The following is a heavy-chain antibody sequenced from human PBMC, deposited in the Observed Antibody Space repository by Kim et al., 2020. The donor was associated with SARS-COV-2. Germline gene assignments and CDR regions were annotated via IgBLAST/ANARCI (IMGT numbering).Heavy chain of an antibody. CDR3: TKPRASANTFDV. J-gene: IGHJ3*01. CDR1: GGSISSSSPY. D-gene: IGHD6-25*01. V-gene: IGHV4-39*01. Sequence: SETLSLTCTVSGGSISSSSPYWVWIRQPPGKGLEFIGYIYTDGSTFFNPSLRSRLTMSQDTSKNQFSLRLSSVTAADTAVYYCTKPRASANTFDVWGRGTMVPVSS. CDR2: IYTDGST.